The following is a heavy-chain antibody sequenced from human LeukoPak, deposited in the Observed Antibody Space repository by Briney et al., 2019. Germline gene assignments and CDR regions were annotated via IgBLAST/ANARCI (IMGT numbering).Heavy chain of an antibody. J-gene: IGHJ4*02. CDR1: GFTLSGYS. CDR2: ISSSSDYI. Sequence: GGSLRLSCAASGFTLSGYSMNWVRQAPGKGLEWVSSISSSSDYIYYADSVKGRSTISRDNAKNSLSLQMNSLRAEDTAVYYCVRDYGDFDYWGQGTLVTVSS. D-gene: IGHD4-17*01. CDR3: VRDYGDFDY. V-gene: IGHV3-21*01.